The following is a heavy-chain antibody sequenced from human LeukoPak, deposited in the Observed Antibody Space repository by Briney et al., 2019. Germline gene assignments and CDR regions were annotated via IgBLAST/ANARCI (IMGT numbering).Heavy chain of an antibody. CDR3: ARSRIVATPLGYFDY. D-gene: IGHD5-12*01. CDR2: IIPIFGTA. J-gene: IGHJ4*02. CDR1: GGTFSSYA. V-gene: IGHV1-69*13. Sequence: SVKVSCKASGGTFSSYAISWVRQAPGQGLEWMGGIIPIFGTANYAQKFQGRVTITADESTSTAYMELSSLRSEDTAVYYCARSRIVATPLGYFDYWGQGTLVTVSS.